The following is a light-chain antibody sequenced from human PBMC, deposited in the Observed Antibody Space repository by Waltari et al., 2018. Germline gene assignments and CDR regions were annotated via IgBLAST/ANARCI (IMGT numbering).Light chain of an antibody. J-gene: IGKJ3*01. V-gene: IGKV3-11*01. CDR2: DAS. CDR1: ETIGSS. Sequence: VLTQYPATLSLSPGERATLSCRASETIGSSLAWYQQRPGQAPRLLIYDASNRATGVPARFSGSGSGTDFTLTISSLESEDFAVYYCQQRFNWIVTFGPGTKVDI. CDR3: QQRFNWIVT.